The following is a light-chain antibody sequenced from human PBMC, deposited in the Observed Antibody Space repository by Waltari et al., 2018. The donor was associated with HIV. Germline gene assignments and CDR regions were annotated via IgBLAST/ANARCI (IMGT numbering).Light chain of an antibody. CDR3: QQYDKSPLT. Sequence: VLTQSPGTLSLSPGERATLYCRASQGVSNNYLAWYQQKPGQAPRLLIYGASYRATGIPDRFSGSGSGTDFTLTISRLESEDFAVYYCQQYDKSPLTFGGGTKLEIK. CDR1: QGVSNNY. CDR2: GAS. V-gene: IGKV3-20*01. J-gene: IGKJ4*01.